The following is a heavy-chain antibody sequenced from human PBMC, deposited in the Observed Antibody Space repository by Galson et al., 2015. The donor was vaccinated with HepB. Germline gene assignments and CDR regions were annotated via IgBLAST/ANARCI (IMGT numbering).Heavy chain of an antibody. CDR1: GFTFSNYV. CDR3: ARVRSPYSDFWSRPGY. Sequence: SLRLSCAASGFTFSNYVMHWVRQAPGKGPEWVAVIWYDGRNKYYADSVRGRFTISRDNSKNTLYLQMDSLRAEDTAVYYCARVRSPYSDFWSRPGYWCQGTLVTVSS. J-gene: IGHJ4*02. D-gene: IGHD3-3*01. V-gene: IGHV3-33*01. CDR2: IWYDGRNK.